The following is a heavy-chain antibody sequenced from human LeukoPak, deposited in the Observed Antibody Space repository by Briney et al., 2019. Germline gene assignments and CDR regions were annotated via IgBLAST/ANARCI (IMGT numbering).Heavy chain of an antibody. CDR1: GFTFSSYV. D-gene: IGHD3-10*01. Sequence: GSLRLSCAASGFTFSSYVMSWVRQAPGKGLEWVSAIGGYSLTVYNAQSLKGRFTVSRDNSKNTLYLQVTDLRVDDTAVYYCAKGQMVRGVTTSYYMDAWGKGTRVTVSS. CDR2: IGGYSLTV. J-gene: IGHJ6*03. V-gene: IGHV3-23*01. CDR3: AKGQMVRGVTTSYYMDA.